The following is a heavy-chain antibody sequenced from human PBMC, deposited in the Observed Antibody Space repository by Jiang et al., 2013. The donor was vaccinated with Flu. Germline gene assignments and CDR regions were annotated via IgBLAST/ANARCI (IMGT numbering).Heavy chain of an antibody. Sequence: AEVKKPGSSVKVSCKASGGTFSSYAISWVRQAPGQGLEWMGRIIPILGIANYAQKFQGRVTITADKSTSTAYMELSSLRSEDTAVYYCAREGRYCSGGSCYIPFDYWGQGTLVTVSS. CDR1: GGTFSSYA. CDR2: IIPILGIA. V-gene: IGHV1-69*04. D-gene: IGHD2-15*01. CDR3: AREGRYCSGGSCYIPFDY. J-gene: IGHJ4*02.